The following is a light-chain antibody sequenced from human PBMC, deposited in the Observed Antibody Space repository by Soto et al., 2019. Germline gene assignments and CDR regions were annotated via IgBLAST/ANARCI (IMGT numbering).Light chain of an antibody. CDR3: QQRSNWPPIT. Sequence: EIVCTQSPSALSLSPGERATLSCRASQSVSIYLAWYQQKPGQAPRLLIYDASNRATGIPARFSGSGSGTDFTLTISSLEPEDFAVYYCQQRSNWPPITFGQGTRLEVK. J-gene: IGKJ5*01. V-gene: IGKV3-11*01. CDR1: QSVSIY. CDR2: DAS.